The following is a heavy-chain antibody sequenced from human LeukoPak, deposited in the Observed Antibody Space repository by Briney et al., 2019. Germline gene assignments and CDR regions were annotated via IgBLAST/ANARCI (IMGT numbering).Heavy chain of an antibody. CDR3: TTDYGSGSYRYFNY. CDR2: IKSKTDGGTK. V-gene: IGHV3-15*01. Sequence: PGGSLRLSCAASGFTFSNAWMSWVRQTPGKGLEWVGRIKSKTDGGTKAYVAPVKGRFTISRDDSKNTLYLQMNSLKSEDTAVYYCTTDYGSGSYRYFNYWGQGTLVTVSS. J-gene: IGHJ4*02. CDR1: GFTFSNAW. D-gene: IGHD3-10*01.